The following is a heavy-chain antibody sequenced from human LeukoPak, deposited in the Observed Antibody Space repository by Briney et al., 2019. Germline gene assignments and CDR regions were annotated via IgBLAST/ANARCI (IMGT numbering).Heavy chain of an antibody. J-gene: IGHJ4*02. Sequence: ASVKVSCKASGYTFTSYYMHWVRQAPGQGLEWMGIINPSGGSTSYAQKFQGRVTMTRDTSTSTVYMELSSLRSEDTAVYYCARVTPPYCNSTSCYLDYWGQGTLVTVSS. D-gene: IGHD2-2*01. V-gene: IGHV1-46*01. CDR1: GYTFTSYY. CDR2: INPSGGST. CDR3: ARVTPPYCNSTSCYLDY.